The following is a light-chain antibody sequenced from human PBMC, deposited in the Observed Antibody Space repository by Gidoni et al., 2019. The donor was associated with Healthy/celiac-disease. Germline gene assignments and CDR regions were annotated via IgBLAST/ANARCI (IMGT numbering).Light chain of an antibody. CDR1: QSISSG. CDR2: KAS. J-gene: IGKJ2*01. Sequence: DIQMTQSPSTLSASVGDRVTITCRASQSISSGLAWYQQKPGKAPKLLIYKASSIESGVTSRFSSSRSGTEFTLTISSLQPDDFATYYCQQYNSYSRTFGQGTKLEIK. V-gene: IGKV1-5*03. CDR3: QQYNSYSRT.